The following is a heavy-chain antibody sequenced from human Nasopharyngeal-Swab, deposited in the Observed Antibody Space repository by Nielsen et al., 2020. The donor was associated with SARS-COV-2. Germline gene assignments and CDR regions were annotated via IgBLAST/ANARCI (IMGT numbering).Heavy chain of an antibody. V-gene: IGHV3-23*03. Sequence: GESLKISCAASGFTFSSYAMSCVRQAPGKGLEWVSVIYSGGSSTYYADSVKGRFTISRDNSKNTLYLQMNSLRAEDTAVYYCAKDQGSYYDYWGQGTLVTVSS. J-gene: IGHJ4*02. D-gene: IGHD1-26*01. CDR3: AKDQGSYYDY. CDR1: GFTFSSYA. CDR2: IYSGGSST.